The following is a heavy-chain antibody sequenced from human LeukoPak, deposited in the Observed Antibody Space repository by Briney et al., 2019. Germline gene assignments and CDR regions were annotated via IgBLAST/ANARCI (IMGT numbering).Heavy chain of an antibody. V-gene: IGHV3-23*01. CDR3: AKMPDSFIAAATPNWFDP. D-gene: IGHD6-13*01. CDR1: GFTFSSYA. CDR2: ISGSGGST. Sequence: TGGSLRLSCAASGFTFSSYAMSWVRQAPGKGLEWVSAISGSGGSTYYADSVKGRFTISRDNSKNTLYLQMNSLRAEDTAVYYCAKMPDSFIAAATPNWFDPWGQGTLVTVSS. J-gene: IGHJ5*02.